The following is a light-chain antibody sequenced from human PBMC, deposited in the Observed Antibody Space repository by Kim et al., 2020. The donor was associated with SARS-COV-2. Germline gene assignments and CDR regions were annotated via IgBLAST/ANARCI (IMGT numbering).Light chain of an antibody. CDR2: YDN. CDR3: QVWDTTSDWV. V-gene: IGLV3-21*01. CDR1: NIGTKS. Sequence: SSELTQPPSVSVAPGQTATITCGEDNIGTKSVHWYQQKPGQAPLLVISYDNDRSSGIPERFSGSNSGDTATLAISRVEPGDEGDYYCQVWDTTSDWVFGGGTQLTVL. J-gene: IGLJ3*02.